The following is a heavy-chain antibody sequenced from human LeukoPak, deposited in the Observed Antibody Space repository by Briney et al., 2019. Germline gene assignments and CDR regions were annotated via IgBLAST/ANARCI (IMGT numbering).Heavy chain of an antibody. Sequence: SETLSLTCTVSGDSISSYSWSWIRQPPGKGLEWIAYIYYSGSTNYNPSLKSRVTISIDTSKNQFSLKLSSVTATDTAVYYCARHVPHSGSYYGFDYWAQEPLVPVPS. V-gene: IGHV4-59*08. D-gene: IGHD1-26*01. CDR1: GDSISSYS. CDR2: IYYSGST. CDR3: ARHVPHSGSYYGFDY. J-gene: IGHJ4*02.